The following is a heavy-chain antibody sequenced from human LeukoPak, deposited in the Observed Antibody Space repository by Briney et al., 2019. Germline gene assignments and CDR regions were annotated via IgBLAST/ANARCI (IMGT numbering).Heavy chain of an antibody. CDR2: INPNSGGT. CDR1: GYTFTGYY. V-gene: IGHV1-2*06. D-gene: IGHD1-26*01. Sequence: ASVKVSCKASGYTFTGYYMHWVRQAPGQGLEWMGRINPNSGGTNYAQKFQGRVTMTRDTSISTAYMELSRLRSDDTAVYYCAKALRRSGSYWGPPYYYYYMDVWGKGTTVTVSS. J-gene: IGHJ6*03. CDR3: AKALRRSGSYWGPPYYYYYMDV.